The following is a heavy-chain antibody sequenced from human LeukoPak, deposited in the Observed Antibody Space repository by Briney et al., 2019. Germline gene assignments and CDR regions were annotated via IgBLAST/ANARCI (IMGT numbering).Heavy chain of an antibody. J-gene: IGHJ4*02. Sequence: ASVKVSCKASGYTFTGYYMHWVRQAPGQGLEWMGWINPNSGGTNYAQKFQGWVTMTRDTSISTAYMELSRLRSDDTAVYYCASSYGSGSYPLDYWGQGTLVTVSS. CDR2: INPNSGGT. D-gene: IGHD3-10*01. CDR3: ASSYGSGSYPLDY. V-gene: IGHV1-2*04. CDR1: GYTFTGYY.